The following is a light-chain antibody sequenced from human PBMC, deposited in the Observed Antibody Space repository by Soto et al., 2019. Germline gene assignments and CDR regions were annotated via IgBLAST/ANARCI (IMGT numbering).Light chain of an antibody. CDR2: DKS. CDR1: QSVSNY. V-gene: IGKV3-11*01. Sequence: EIVLTQSPATLSLSPGERVTLSCRASQSVSNYLIWYQQKHCLPPRLLIYDKSNRATGIPARFSGTGYGTAFTLTSGSLVVEEFADYYCRQRASRPLPFGGGTKVEIK. CDR3: RQRASRPLP. J-gene: IGKJ4*01.